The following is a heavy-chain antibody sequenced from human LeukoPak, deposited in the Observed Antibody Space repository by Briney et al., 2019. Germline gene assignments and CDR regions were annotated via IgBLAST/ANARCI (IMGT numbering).Heavy chain of an antibody. Sequence: AETLSLTCTVSGGFISSYYWNWIRQPPGKGLEWIWYIYYSGTTNYNPSLKSRVSTAVEATENQFSLMLCSVPAADAAVYYCAPPPYYYEANGYSVAWGQGNLVSASS. CDR1: GGFISSYY. CDR3: APPPYYYEANGYSVA. J-gene: IGHJ4*02. V-gene: IGHV4-59*12. CDR2: IYYSGTT. D-gene: IGHD3-22*01.